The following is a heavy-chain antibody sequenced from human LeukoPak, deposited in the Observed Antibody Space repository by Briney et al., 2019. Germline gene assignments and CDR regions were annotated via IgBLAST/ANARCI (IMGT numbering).Heavy chain of an antibody. J-gene: IGHJ3*02. CDR3: ARELTTNAFDI. CDR1: GGSISSGDYY. Sequence: PSQTLSLTCSVSGGSISSGDYYWSWIRQPPGKGLEWIGYTYYSGSTYYNPSLKSRVTISVDTSKNQFSLKLSSVTAADTAVYYCARELTTNAFDIWGQGTMVTVSS. CDR2: TYYSGST. V-gene: IGHV4-30-4*08. D-gene: IGHD4-17*01.